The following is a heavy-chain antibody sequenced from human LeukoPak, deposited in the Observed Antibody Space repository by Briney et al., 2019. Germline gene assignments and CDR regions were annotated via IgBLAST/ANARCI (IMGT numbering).Heavy chain of an antibody. J-gene: IGHJ3*02. CDR3: ARGYSSSWYNAFDI. Sequence: GGSLRLSCAASGFTFSSYWMHWVRQAPGKGLVWVSRINSDGSSTTYADSVKGRFPISRDNAKSTLYLQMNSLRVEDTALYYCARGYSSSWYNAFDIWGQGTMVTVSS. V-gene: IGHV3-74*01. CDR1: GFTFSSYW. CDR2: INSDGSST. D-gene: IGHD6-13*01.